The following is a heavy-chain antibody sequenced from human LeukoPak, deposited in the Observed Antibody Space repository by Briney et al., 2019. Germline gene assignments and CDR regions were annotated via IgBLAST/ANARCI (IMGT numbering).Heavy chain of an antibody. CDR3: AKDPFSGSYFYFDY. J-gene: IGHJ4*02. Sequence: GGSLRLSCAASGFTFSSYAMSWVRQAPGKGLEWVSAISGSGGSTYYADSVKGRFTISRDNSKNTLYLQMDSLRVEDTAVYYCAKDPFSGSYFYFDYWGQGTLVTVSS. CDR1: GFTFSSYA. CDR2: ISGSGGST. V-gene: IGHV3-23*01. D-gene: IGHD1-26*01.